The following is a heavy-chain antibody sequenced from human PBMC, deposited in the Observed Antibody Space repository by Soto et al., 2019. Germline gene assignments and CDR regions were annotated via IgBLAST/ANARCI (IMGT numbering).Heavy chain of an antibody. CDR2: ISAYNGNT. J-gene: IGHJ4*02. D-gene: IGHD3-3*01. CDR1: GYTFTSYG. Sequence: QVQLVQSGAEVKKPGASVKVSCKASGYTFTSYGISWVRQAPGQGLEWMGWISAYNGNTNYAQKLQGRVTMTTNPSTSTAYVELRSTRSPDTAVYYCAGARREVREGKFGFWGQGTLVTVSS. CDR3: AGARREVREGKFGF. V-gene: IGHV1-18*04.